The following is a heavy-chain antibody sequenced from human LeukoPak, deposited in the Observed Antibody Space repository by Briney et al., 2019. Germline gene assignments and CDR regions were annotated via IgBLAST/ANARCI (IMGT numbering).Heavy chain of an antibody. D-gene: IGHD3-10*01. CDR3: AKDPKRFTMVRGESEHYFDY. V-gene: IGHV3-30-3*01. J-gene: IGHJ4*02. CDR2: ISYDGSDK. CDR1: GFTFNNYA. Sequence: GGSLRLSCAASGFTFNNYAIHWVRQAPGKGLEWVALISYDGSDKYYADSVKGRFTISRDNSKNTLYLQMNSLRAEDTAVYYCAKDPKRFTMVRGESEHYFDYWGQGTLVTVSS.